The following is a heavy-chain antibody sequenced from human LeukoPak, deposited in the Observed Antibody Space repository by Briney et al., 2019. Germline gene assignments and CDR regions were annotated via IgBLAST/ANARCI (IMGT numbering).Heavy chain of an antibody. CDR3: ARIGYSGYDFDY. Sequence: PSETLSLTCTVSGGSISSGGYYWSWIRQHPGKGREWIGYIYYCGSTYYHPSLKRRVTISVDTSNNQFSLKLSSVTAADTAVYYCARIGYSGYDFDYWGQGTLVTVSS. J-gene: IGHJ4*02. CDR2: IYYCGST. V-gene: IGHV4-31*03. CDR1: GGSISSGGYY. D-gene: IGHD5-12*01.